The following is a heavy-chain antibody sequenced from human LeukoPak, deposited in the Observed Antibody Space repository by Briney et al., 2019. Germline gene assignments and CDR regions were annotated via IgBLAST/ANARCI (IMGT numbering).Heavy chain of an antibody. CDR2: ISSSGSTI. CDR3: ARTPPLCSGGSCYEVDYFDY. J-gene: IGHJ4*02. D-gene: IGHD2-15*01. V-gene: IGHV3-48*04. CDR1: GFSFSNYK. Sequence: GGSLRLSCVASGFSFSNYKMNWVRQAPGKGLEWVSYISSSGSTIYYADSVKGRFTISRDNAKNSLYLQMNSLRAEDTAVYYCARTPPLCSGGSCYEVDYFDYWGQGTLVTVSS.